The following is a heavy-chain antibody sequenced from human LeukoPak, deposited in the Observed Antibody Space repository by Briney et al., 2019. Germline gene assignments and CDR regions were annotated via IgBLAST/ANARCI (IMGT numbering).Heavy chain of an antibody. V-gene: IGHV4-39*02. Sequence: PSETLSLTCTVSGGSISSIGYYWGWIRQPPGKGLEWIGNMCYSGSTYYNPSLKSRVNISVDTSKNQYSLNLSSVTAADTAVYYCVGDSSGYYNFDYWGQGALVTVSS. CDR1: GGSISSIGYY. J-gene: IGHJ4*02. CDR2: MCYSGST. CDR3: VGDSSGYYNFDY. D-gene: IGHD3-22*01.